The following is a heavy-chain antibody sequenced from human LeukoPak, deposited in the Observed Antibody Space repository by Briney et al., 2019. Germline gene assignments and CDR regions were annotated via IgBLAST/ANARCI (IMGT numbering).Heavy chain of an antibody. D-gene: IGHD3-22*01. J-gene: IGHJ3*02. CDR1: GGFISSGSYY. V-gene: IGHV4-61*02. Sequence: SETLSLTCTVSGGFISSGSYYWSWIRQPAGRGLEWIGRIYASGSTKYNPSLKSRVTISVDTSKNQFSLKLSSVTAADTAVYYCASYNSSYYWDDAFDIWGQGTMVTVSS. CDR2: IYASGST. CDR3: ASYNSSYYWDDAFDI.